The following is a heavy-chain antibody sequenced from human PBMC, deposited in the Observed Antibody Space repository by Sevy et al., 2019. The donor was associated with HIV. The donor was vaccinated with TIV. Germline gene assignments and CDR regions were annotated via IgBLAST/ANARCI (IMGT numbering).Heavy chain of an antibody. CDR3: ANPNIYDLDVRGREGDAFAL. J-gene: IGHJ3*01. V-gene: IGHV3-30*18. CDR1: GFTFSSYG. Sequence: GGSLRLSCAASGFTFSSYGIHWVRQTPGKGLEWVSFISSDGNDKYYADSVKGRFSISSDNSKKTVNLQVDGLRPEDTAVYFCANPNIYDLDVRGREGDAFALWGQGTMVTVSS. CDR2: ISSDGNDK. D-gene: IGHD2-21*01.